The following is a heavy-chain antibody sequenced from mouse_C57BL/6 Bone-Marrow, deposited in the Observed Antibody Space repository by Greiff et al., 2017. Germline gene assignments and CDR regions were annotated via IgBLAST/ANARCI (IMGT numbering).Heavy chain of an antibody. CDR1: GYAFSSSW. CDR3: ARSPFYYQGAMDY. Sequence: VQLQQSGPELVKPGASVKISCKASGYAFSSSWMNWVKQRPGKGLEWIGRIYPGDGDTNYNGKFKGKATLTADKSSSTAYMQLSSLTSEDSAVYFCARSPFYYQGAMDYWGQGTSVTVSS. J-gene: IGHJ4*01. V-gene: IGHV1-82*01. D-gene: IGHD1-1*01. CDR2: IYPGDGDT.